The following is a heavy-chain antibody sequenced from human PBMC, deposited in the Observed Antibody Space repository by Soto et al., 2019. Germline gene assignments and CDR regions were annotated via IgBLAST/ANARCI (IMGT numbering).Heavy chain of an antibody. Sequence: SEALSLTCAMSGDSVSSDRAAWNWIRQSPSRGLEWLGRTYYRSKWYNVYAVSVKSRITISADTSNNQFSLRLNSVTPEDTAVYYCAREGFLSICSASSWTDPWGPGTLLTVST. V-gene: IGHV6-1*01. CDR1: GDSVSSDRAA. J-gene: IGHJ5*02. D-gene: IGHD3-3*01. CDR2: TYYRSKWYN. CDR3: AREGFLSICSASSWTDP.